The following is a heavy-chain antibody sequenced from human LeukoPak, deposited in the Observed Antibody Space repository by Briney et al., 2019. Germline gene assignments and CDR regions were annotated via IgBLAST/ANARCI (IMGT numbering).Heavy chain of an antibody. CDR3: ARVSSSSLFDP. V-gene: IGHV4-4*07. J-gene: IGHJ5*02. D-gene: IGHD6-6*01. Sequence: SETLSLTCTVSGGSISSYYWSWIRQPAGKGLEWIGSIYHSGSTYYNPSLKSRVTISVDTSKNQFSLKLSSVTAADTAVYYCARVSSSSLFDPWGQGTLVTVSS. CDR1: GGSISSYY. CDR2: IYHSGST.